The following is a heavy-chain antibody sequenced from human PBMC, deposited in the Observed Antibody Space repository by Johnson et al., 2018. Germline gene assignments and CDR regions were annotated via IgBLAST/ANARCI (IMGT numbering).Heavy chain of an antibody. D-gene: IGHD1-14*01. V-gene: IGHV1-46*01. CDR3: ARNHGYYYHGMDV. CDR1: GYTFTSYY. J-gene: IGHJ6*02. Sequence: QEQLVESGAEVKKPGATVKVSCKASGYTFTSYYMHWLRQAPGQGLEWMGIINPSGGSTSYAQRFQGRVTMTRDTSTSKVYLELSSLRSEDTAVYYCARNHGYYYHGMDVWGQGTTVTVSS. CDR2: INPSGGST.